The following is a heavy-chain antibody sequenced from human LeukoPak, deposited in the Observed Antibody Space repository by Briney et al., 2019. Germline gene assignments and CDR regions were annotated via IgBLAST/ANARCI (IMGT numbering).Heavy chain of an antibody. Sequence: ASVKVSFKASGYTFTSYYMHWVRQAPGQGLEWMGWISTYNGNTNYAQKLQGRVTMTTDTSTSTACMELRSLRSDDTAMYYCARDRMDTGTYFDYWGQGTLVTVSS. CDR2: ISTYNGNT. J-gene: IGHJ4*02. CDR3: ARDRMDTGTYFDY. V-gene: IGHV1-18*04. D-gene: IGHD5-18*01. CDR1: GYTFTSYY.